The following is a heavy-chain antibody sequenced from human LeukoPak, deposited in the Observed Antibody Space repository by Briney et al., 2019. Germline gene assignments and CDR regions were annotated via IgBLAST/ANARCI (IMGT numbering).Heavy chain of an antibody. CDR1: GFTFSSYS. V-gene: IGHV3-21*01. J-gene: IGHJ4*02. D-gene: IGHD4-17*01. Sequence: GGSLRLSCAASGFTFSSYSMNWVRQAPGKGVEWVSSISSSSSYIYYADSVKGRFTISRDNAKNSLYLQMNSLRAEDTAVFYCATNDYGASDYWGQGTLVTVSS. CDR2: ISSSSSYI. CDR3: ATNDYGASDY.